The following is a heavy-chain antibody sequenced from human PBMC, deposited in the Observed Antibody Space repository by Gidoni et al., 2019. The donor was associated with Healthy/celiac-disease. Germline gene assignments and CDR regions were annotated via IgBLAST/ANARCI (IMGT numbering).Heavy chain of an antibody. CDR1: GFTFSDYY. Sequence: QVQLVESGGGLVKPGGSLRLSCASSGFTFSDYYMSWIRQAPGKGLAWVSYISSSGSTIYYADSVKGRFTISRDNAKNSLYLQMNSLRAEDTAVYYCARDSKGYGSGSYLAVGPENYWGQGTLVTVSS. D-gene: IGHD3-10*01. CDR2: ISSSGSTI. V-gene: IGHV3-11*01. J-gene: IGHJ4*02. CDR3: ARDSKGYGSGSYLAVGPENY.